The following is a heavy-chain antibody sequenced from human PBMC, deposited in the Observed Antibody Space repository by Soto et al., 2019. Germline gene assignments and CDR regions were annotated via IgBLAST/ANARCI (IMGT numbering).Heavy chain of an antibody. Sequence: WVRQAPGKGLEWVANIKQDGSEKYYVDSVKGRFTISRDNAKNSLYLQMNSLRAEDTAVYYCARGLSIADDYYYYGMDVWGQGTTVTVSS. CDR2: IKQDGSEK. CDR3: ARGLSIADDYYYYGMDV. V-gene: IGHV3-7*01. D-gene: IGHD6-6*01. J-gene: IGHJ6*02.